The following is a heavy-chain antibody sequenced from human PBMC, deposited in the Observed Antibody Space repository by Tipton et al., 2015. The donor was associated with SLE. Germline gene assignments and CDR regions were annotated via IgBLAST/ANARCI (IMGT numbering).Heavy chain of an antibody. V-gene: IGHV1-18*01. Sequence: QSGAEVKKPGESLKISCKGSGYSFTSYGISWVRQAPGQGLEWMGWISAYNGNTNYAQKLQGRVTMTTDTSTSTAYMELRSRRSDDTAVYYCARDRTAMVRGGYYYYGMDVWGQGTTVTVSS. CDR3: ARDRTAMVRGGYYYYGMDV. J-gene: IGHJ6*02. D-gene: IGHD3-10*01. CDR2: ISAYNGNT. CDR1: GYSFTSYG.